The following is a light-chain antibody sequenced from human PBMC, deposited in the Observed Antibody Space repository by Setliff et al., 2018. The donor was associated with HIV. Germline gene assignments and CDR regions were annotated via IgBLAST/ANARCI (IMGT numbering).Light chain of an antibody. CDR3: CSYAGTYTYI. Sequence: LPQPRSVSGSPGQSVTLSCTGSSSDVGAYNYVSWYQQHPGKAPKLIIYDVSKRPSGVPDRFSGSKSGDTASLTISGLQSEDEADYYCCSYAGTYTYIFGSGTKGNVL. J-gene: IGLJ1*01. CDR1: SSDVGAYNY. CDR2: DVS. V-gene: IGLV2-11*01.